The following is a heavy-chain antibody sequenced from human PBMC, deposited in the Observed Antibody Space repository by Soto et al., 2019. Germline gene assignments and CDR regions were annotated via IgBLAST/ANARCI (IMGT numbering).Heavy chain of an antibody. Sequence: QVQLQESGPGLVKPSQTLSLTCTVSGGSISSGGYYWNWIRQHPGKGLEWIGYIYYSGSNYYNPSHKSRVSMSVDTSKNQFSLKLSSVTAADTAGYYCARSVCPRGQGALVTVSS. V-gene: IGHV4-31*03. CDR3: ARSVCP. CDR2: IYYSGSN. CDR1: GGSISSGGYY. J-gene: IGHJ5*02.